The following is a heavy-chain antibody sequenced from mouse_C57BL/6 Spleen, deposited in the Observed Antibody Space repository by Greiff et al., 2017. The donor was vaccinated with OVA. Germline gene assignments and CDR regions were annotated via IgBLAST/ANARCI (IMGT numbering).Heavy chain of an antibody. CDR1: GYTFTSYW. Sequence: QVQLQQPGAELVRPGTSVKLSCKASGYTFTSYWMHWVKQRPGQGLEWIGVIAPSDSYTNYTQKFKGKATLTVDTSSSTAYMQLSSLTSEDSAVYYCARSSNWDRNFDVWGTGTTVTVSS. CDR3: ARSSNWDRNFDV. CDR2: IAPSDSYT. D-gene: IGHD4-1*01. V-gene: IGHV1-59*01. J-gene: IGHJ1*03.